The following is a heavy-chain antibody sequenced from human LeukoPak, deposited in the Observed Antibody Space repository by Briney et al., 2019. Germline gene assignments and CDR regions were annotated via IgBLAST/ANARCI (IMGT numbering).Heavy chain of an antibody. CDR3: ARVGSGPLTNAFDI. V-gene: IGHV4-31*03. D-gene: IGHD2-15*01. CDR2: IYYSGST. J-gene: IGHJ3*02. Sequence: SETLSLTCTVSGGSISRGGYYWSWIRQHPGKGLEWIGYIYYSGSTYYNPSLKSRVTISVDTSKNQFSLKLSSVTAADTAVYYCARVGSGPLTNAFDIWGQGTMVTVSS. CDR1: GGSISRGGYY.